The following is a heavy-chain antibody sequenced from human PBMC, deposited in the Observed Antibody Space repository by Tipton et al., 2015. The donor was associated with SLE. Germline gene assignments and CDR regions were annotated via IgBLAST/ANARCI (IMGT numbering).Heavy chain of an antibody. J-gene: IGHJ6*02. V-gene: IGHV3-23*01. CDR2: ISGSGGSP. D-gene: IGHD2/OR15-2a*01. CDR3: ATPGFDTTGLSFYYYSALNF. CDR1: GFTFSNYA. Sequence: SLRLSCAASGFTFSNYAMSWVRQAPGKGLEWVSSISGSGGSPYYADSVEGRFTISRDNSKNTLHLQLNSLRDDDTAVYFCATPGFDTTGLSFYYYSALNFWGQGTTVTVSS.